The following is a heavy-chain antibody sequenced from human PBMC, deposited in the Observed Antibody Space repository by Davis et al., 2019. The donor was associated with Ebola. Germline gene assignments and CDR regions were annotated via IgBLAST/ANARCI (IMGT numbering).Heavy chain of an antibody. J-gene: IGHJ5*02. V-gene: IGHV4-34*01. D-gene: IGHD1/OR15-1a*01. CDR3: ARGVGYNWNTNWFDP. CDR2: INHSGST. CDR1: GGSFSGYY. Sequence: MPSETLSLTCAVYGGSFSGYYWSWIRQPPGKGLEWIGEINHSGSTNYNPSLKSRVTISVDTSKNQFSLQLNSVTPEDTAVYYCARGVGYNWNTNWFDPWGQGTLVTVSS.